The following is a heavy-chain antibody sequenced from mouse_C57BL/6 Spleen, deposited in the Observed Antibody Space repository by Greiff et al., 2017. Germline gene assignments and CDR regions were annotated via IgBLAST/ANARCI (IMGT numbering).Heavy chain of an antibody. CDR2: ISDGGSYT. D-gene: IGHD1-1*01. V-gene: IGHV5-4*01. CDR3: ARDYGSSYRFAY. CDR1: GFTFSSYA. Sequence: EVHLVESGGGLVKPGGSLKLSCAASGFTFSSYAMSWVRQTPEKRLEWVATISDGGSYTYYPDNVKGRFTISRDNAKNNLYLQMSHLKSEDTALYYCARDYGSSYRFAYWGQGTLVTVSA. J-gene: IGHJ3*01.